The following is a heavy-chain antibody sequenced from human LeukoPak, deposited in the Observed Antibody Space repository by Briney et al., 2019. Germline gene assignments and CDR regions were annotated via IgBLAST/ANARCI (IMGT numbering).Heavy chain of an antibody. CDR3: ARDIAAAVDY. D-gene: IGHD6-13*01. CDR2: INSAGSST. J-gene: IGHJ4*02. Sequence: GGSLRLSCTASGLTFSSYWMHWVRQVPGKGLVWVSRINSAGSSTNYADSVKGRFTISRDNAKNTLYLQMNSLRADDTAIYYCARDIAAAVDYWGQGTLVTVSS. CDR1: GLTFSSYW. V-gene: IGHV3-74*01.